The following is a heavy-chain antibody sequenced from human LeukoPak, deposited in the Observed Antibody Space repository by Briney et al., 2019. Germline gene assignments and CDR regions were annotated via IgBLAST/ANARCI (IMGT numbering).Heavy chain of an antibody. CDR2: IYYSGST. V-gene: IGHV4-59*01. CDR1: GGSISSYY. J-gene: IGHJ4*02. D-gene: IGHD5-18*01. Sequence: PSETLSLTCTVSGGSISSYYWSWIRQPPGKGLEWIGYIYYSGSTNYNPSLKSRVTISVDTSKNQFSLKLSSVTAADTAVYYCARQGYPATPPPYWGQGTLVTVSS. CDR3: ARQGYPATPPPY.